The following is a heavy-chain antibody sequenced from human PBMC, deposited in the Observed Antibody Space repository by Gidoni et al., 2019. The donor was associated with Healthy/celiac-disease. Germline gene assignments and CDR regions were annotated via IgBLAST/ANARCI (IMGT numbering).Heavy chain of an antibody. V-gene: IGHV4-34*01. Sequence: QVQLQQWGAGLLKPSATLSPTCAVYGGSFSGYYWRWIRQPPGKGLEWIGEINHSGSTNYNPSLKSRVTISVDTSKNQFSLKLSSVTAADTAVYYCARGRITMVRGVYAFDYWGQGTLVTVSS. CDR3: ARGRITMVRGVYAFDY. CDR2: INHSGST. CDR1: GGSFSGYY. D-gene: IGHD3-10*01. J-gene: IGHJ4*02.